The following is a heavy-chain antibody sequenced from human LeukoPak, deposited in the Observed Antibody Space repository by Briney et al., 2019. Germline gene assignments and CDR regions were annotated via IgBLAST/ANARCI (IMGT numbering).Heavy chain of an antibody. J-gene: IGHJ2*01. D-gene: IGHD2-15*01. CDR3: ARQKGRYCSGGSCYWYFDL. Sequence: SETLSLTCTVSGYSISSGYYWGWIRQPPGKGLEWIGSIYYSGSTYYNPSLKSRVTISVDTSKNQFSLKLSSVTAADTAVYYCARQKGRYCSGGSCYWYFDLWGRGTLVTVSS. CDR2: IYYSGST. CDR1: GYSISSGYY. V-gene: IGHV4-38-2*02.